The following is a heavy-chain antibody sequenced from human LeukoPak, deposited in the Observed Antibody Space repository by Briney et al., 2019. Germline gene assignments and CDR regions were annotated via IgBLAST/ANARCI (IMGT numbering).Heavy chain of an antibody. J-gene: IGHJ4*02. CDR1: GGSFSCYY. CDR3: ARDRRSSSSSFDY. CDR2: INHSGST. V-gene: IGHV4-34*01. D-gene: IGHD6-6*01. Sequence: SETLSLTCAVYGGSFSCYYWSWIRQPPGKGLEWIGEINHSGSTNYNPSLKSRVTISVDTSKNQFSLKLSSVTAADTAVYYCARDRRSSSSSFDYWGQGILVTVSS.